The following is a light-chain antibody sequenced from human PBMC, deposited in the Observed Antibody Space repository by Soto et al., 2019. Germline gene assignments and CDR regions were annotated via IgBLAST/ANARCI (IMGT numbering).Light chain of an antibody. CDR3: QQSYSTPRT. CDR1: QSISSY. CDR2: AAS. V-gene: IGKV1-39*01. Sequence: DLQMTQSPSSLSASVGDRVTITCRASQSISSYLNWYQQKPGKAPKLLIYAASSLQSGVPSRFSGSGSGTDFTLTISSLQPEDFANYYCQQSYSTPRTFGQGTKVEIK. J-gene: IGKJ1*01.